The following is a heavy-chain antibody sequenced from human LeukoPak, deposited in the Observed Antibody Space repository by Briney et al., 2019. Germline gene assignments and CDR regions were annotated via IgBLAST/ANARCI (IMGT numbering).Heavy chain of an antibody. D-gene: IGHD2-2*01. CDR1: GFTFSNFG. Sequence: PGGSLRLSCAASGFTFSNFGMSWVRQAPGKGLEWVSAISGSGVSTYYADSVKGRFTISRDNSKNTLYLQMNSLRAEDTAVYYCAKNQLYLDYWGQGTLVTVSS. CDR3: AKNQLYLDY. J-gene: IGHJ4*02. V-gene: IGHV3-23*01. CDR2: ISGSGVST.